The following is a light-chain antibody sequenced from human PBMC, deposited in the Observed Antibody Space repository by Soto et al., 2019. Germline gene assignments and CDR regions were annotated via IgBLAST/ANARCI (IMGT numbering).Light chain of an antibody. Sequence: SYELTQPPSVSVSPGQTARITCSGEALPKQYAYWYQQKPGQAPVLILYKDSGRPSGIPERFSGSSSGTTATLTISGVQAEDEADYYCQSADSSGSYRVFGTGTKVTVL. J-gene: IGLJ1*01. CDR3: QSADSSGSYRV. V-gene: IGLV3-25*02. CDR1: ALPKQY. CDR2: KDS.